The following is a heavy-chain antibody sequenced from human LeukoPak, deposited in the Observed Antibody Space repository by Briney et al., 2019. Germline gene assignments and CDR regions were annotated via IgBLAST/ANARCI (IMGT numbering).Heavy chain of an antibody. CDR2: MYSSGTT. CDR1: GASISSGDYY. D-gene: IGHD4-11*01. Sequence: SETLSLTCTVSGASISSGDYYWSWIRQPPGKGLEWIGYMYSSGTTHYNPSLKSRLTISVDTSKNQFSLKLTSVTAADTAVFYCARVTLVSGSDYIRDHWGQGTLVTVSS. V-gene: IGHV4-30-4*08. J-gene: IGHJ4*02. CDR3: ARVTLVSGSDYIRDH.